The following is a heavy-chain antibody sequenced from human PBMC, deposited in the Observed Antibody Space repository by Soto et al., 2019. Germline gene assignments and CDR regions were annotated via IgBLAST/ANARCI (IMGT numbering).Heavy chain of an antibody. V-gene: IGHV3-48*01. D-gene: IGHD3-10*01. CDR3: ARGRGDYYGSGSLGAFDI. J-gene: IGHJ3*02. CDR1: GFTFSSYS. CDR2: ISSSSSTI. Sequence: GGSLRLSCAASGFTFSSYSMNWVRQAPGKGLEWVSYISSSSSTIYYADSVKGRFTISRDNAKNSLYLQMNSLRAEDTAVYYCARGRGDYYGSGSLGAFDIWGQGTMVTVSS.